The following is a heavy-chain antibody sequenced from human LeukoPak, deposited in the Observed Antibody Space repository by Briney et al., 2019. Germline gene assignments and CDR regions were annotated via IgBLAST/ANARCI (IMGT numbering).Heavy chain of an antibody. D-gene: IGHD3-10*01. Sequence: GGSLRLSCAASGFTFSSYSMNWVRQAPGKGLEWVSSISSSSSYIYYVDSVKGRFTISRDNAKNSLYLQMNSLRAEDTAVYYCARDWNGSGSYYNEPFDPWGQGTLVTVSS. J-gene: IGHJ5*02. CDR1: GFTFSSYS. V-gene: IGHV3-21*01. CDR3: ARDWNGSGSYYNEPFDP. CDR2: ISSSSSYI.